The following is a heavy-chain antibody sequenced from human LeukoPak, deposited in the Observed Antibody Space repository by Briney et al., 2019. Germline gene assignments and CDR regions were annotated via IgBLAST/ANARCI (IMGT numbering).Heavy chain of an antibody. J-gene: IGHJ4*02. D-gene: IGHD3-10*01. CDR2: INPSGSST. CDR1: GYTFTSYY. CDR3: ASRDGSGTYRDY. V-gene: IGHV1-46*01. Sequence: ASVKVSCKASGYTFTSYYLHWVRQAPGQGLEWMGLINPSGSSTSNTQKFQGRVTMTRDTSTSTVYMELSSLRSEDTAVYYCASRDGSGTYRDYWGQGTLVTVSS.